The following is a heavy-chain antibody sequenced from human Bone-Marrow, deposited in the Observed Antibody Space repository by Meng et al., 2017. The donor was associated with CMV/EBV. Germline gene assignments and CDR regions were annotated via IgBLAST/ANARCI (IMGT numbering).Heavy chain of an antibody. CDR2: INPSGGST. J-gene: IGHJ4*02. V-gene: IGHV1-46*01. Sequence: QGQLVTSGAEVKKPGASMKFSCKASGYTFTSYYMHWVRQAPGQGLEWMGIINPSGGSTSYAQKFQGRVTMARDTSTSTVYMELSSLRSEDTAVYYCARVGSSGWYEYWGQGTLVTVSS. CDR1: GYTFTSYY. CDR3: ARVGSSGWYEY. D-gene: IGHD6-19*01.